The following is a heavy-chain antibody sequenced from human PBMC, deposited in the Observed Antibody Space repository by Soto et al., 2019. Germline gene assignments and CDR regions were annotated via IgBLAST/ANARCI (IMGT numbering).Heavy chain of an antibody. CDR3: ARDLKSIAVAGPYYYYGMDV. CDR1: GDSVSSNSAA. V-gene: IGHV6-1*01. J-gene: IGHJ6*02. D-gene: IGHD6-19*01. CDR2: TYYRSKWYN. Sequence: SQTLSLTCAISGDSVSSNSAAWNWIRQPPSRGLEWLGRTYYRSKWYNDYAVSVKSRITINPDTSKNQFSLQLNSVTPEDTAVYYCARDLKSIAVAGPYYYYGMDVWGQGTTVTVSS.